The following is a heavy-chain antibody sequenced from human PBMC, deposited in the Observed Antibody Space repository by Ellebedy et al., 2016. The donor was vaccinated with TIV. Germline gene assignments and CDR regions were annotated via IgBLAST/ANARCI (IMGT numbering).Heavy chain of an antibody. CDR1: GFTFGSYG. V-gene: IGHV3-30*02. CDR3: ARVYADYYFDY. Sequence: GGSLKLSCAASGFTFGSYGMHWVRQAPGKGLEWVAYIAYDGSEKYYADSVKGRFTISRDRSKSTLYLQMNSLRGDDTALYYCARVYADYYFDYWGQGTLVTVSS. D-gene: IGHD4-17*01. J-gene: IGHJ4*02. CDR2: IAYDGSEK.